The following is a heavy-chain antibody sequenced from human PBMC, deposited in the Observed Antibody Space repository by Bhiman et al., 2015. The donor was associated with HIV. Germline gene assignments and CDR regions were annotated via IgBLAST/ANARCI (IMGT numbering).Heavy chain of an antibody. CDR3: AVANQGAIAAAGFDY. Sequence: EVQLVESGGGLVQPGGSLRLSCAASGFALSNYWMSWFRQPPGKGPEWVANIRQDGIVTNYVDSVGGRFTISRDNAQNSLYLQMNSLRAEDTAVYYCAVANQGAIAAAGFDYWGQGTLVTVSS. CDR2: IRQDGIVT. CDR1: GFALSNYW. J-gene: IGHJ4*02. D-gene: IGHD6-13*01. V-gene: IGHV3-7*02.